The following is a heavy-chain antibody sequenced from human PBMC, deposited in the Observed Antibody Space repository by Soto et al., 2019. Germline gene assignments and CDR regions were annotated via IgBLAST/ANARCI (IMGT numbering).Heavy chain of an antibody. CDR1: GFTFSSYG. D-gene: IGHD6-19*01. CDR3: ERVPRSGWSHFDY. Sequence: GGSLRLSCAASGFTFSSYGMHWVRRAPGKGLEWVAVIWYDGSNKYYADSVKGRFTISRDNSKNTLYLQMNSLRAEDTAVYYCERVPRSGWSHFDYWGQGTLVTVSS. J-gene: IGHJ4*02. V-gene: IGHV3-33*01. CDR2: IWYDGSNK.